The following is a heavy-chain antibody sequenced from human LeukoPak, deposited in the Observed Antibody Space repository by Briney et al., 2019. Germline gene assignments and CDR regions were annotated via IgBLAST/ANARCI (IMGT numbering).Heavy chain of an antibody. CDR1: GGSIRGYY. Sequence: SETLSLTCTVSGGSIRGYYWSWIRQPPGKGLEWIGYIYYSGSTNYNPSLKSRVTISVDTSKNQFSLKLSSVTAADTAVYYCARGGMAAAGVYYYMDVWGKGTTVTVSS. CDR3: ARGGMAAAGVYYYMDV. V-gene: IGHV4-59*01. CDR2: IYYSGST. D-gene: IGHD6-13*01. J-gene: IGHJ6*03.